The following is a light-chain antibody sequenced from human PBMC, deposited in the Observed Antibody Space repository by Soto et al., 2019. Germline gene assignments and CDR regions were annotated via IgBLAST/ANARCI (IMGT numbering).Light chain of an antibody. CDR2: GNS. CDR1: SSNIGAGYD. J-gene: IGLJ1*01. CDR3: QSYDSSLSGV. V-gene: IGLV1-40*01. Sequence: QSVLTQPPSVSGAPGQRVTISCTGSSSNIGAGYDVHWYQQLPGTAPKLLIYGNSNRPSGVPDRFSGSKSGTSASLAITGLQAEDEAYYYCQSYDSSLSGVFGTVTKLTVL.